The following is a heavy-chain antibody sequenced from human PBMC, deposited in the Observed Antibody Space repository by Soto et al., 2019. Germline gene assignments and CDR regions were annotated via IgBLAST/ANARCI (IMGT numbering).Heavy chain of an antibody. CDR3: ARSVFP. V-gene: IGHV4-31*03. Sequence: SETLSLTCTVSGASISSGSYFWTWIRQHPGKGLEWIGYIYYSGTTYYNPSLKSRVTISVDTSKNQFSLKLNSVTAADTAVYYCARSVFPWGQGTLVTVSS. CDR1: GASISSGSYF. J-gene: IGHJ5*02. CDR2: IYYSGTT.